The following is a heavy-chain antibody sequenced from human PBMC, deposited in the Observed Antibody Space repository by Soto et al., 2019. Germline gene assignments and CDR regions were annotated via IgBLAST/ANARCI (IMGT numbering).Heavy chain of an antibody. CDR1: GFTFSSYS. CDR3: GRGSPRVGATVGPFDY. Sequence: EVQLVESGGGLVQPGGSLRLSCAASGFTFSSYSMNWVRQAPGKGLEWVSYISSSSSTIYYADSVKGRFTISRDNAKNPLYLQMNSLKDEDTAWYYCGRGSPRVGATVGPFDYWGQGTLVTVSS. D-gene: IGHD1-26*01. V-gene: IGHV3-48*02. J-gene: IGHJ4*02. CDR2: ISSSSSTI.